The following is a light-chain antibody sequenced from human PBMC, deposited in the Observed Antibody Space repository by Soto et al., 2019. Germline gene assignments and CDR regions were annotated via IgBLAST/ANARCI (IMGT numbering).Light chain of an antibody. CDR3: QQNYVIPIT. CDR1: PSIATY. J-gene: IGKJ5*01. Sequence: DIQMTQSPSSLSASVRDRVTITCRASPSIATYLNWYQHKLGEAPKLLIYAASSLQTGVPSRFSGSGSGTDFTLTISSLQPEDFATYFCQQNYVIPITFGQGTRLEIK. V-gene: IGKV1-39*01. CDR2: AAS.